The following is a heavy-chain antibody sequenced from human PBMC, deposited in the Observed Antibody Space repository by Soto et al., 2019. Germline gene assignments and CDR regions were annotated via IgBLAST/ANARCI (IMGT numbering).Heavy chain of an antibody. CDR1: GFNFRSES. CDR3: ARGVGTSWFLL. Sequence: EVQLVESGGGLVQPGGSLRLSCVVSGFNFRSESMTWVRQAPGKGPEWVSYINSGSSVIRYADSVKGRFTVFRDNDRDSLYLQMNGLRAEDSAVYYCARGVGTSWFLLWGQGTLVTVSS. V-gene: IGHV3-48*01. J-gene: IGHJ5*02. D-gene: IGHD2-2*01. CDR2: INSGSSVI.